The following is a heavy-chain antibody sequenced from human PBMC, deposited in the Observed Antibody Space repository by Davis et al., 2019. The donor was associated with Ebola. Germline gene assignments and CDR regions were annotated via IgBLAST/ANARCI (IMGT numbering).Heavy chain of an antibody. Sequence: GESLKISCAASGFTFSSYEMNWVRQAPGKGLEWVSYISSSGSTIYYADSVKGRFTISRDNAKNSLYLQMNSLRAEDTAVYYCARDKGDSMVRGVTTLGYWGQGTLVTVSS. V-gene: IGHV3-48*03. J-gene: IGHJ4*02. CDR1: GFTFSSYE. D-gene: IGHD3-10*01. CDR3: ARDKGDSMVRGVTTLGY. CDR2: ISSSGSTI.